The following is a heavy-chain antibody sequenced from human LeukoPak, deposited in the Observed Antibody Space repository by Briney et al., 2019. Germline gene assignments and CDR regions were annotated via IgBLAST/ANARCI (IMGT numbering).Heavy chain of an antibody. J-gene: IGHJ4*02. D-gene: IGHD1-20*01. CDR1: GGTFSSYA. Sequence: SVKVSCKASGGTFSSYAISWVRQAPGQGLEWMGGIIPIFGTANYAQKFQGRVTMTRNTSISTAYMELSSLRSEDTAVYYCARGRRFNWNPQYYWGQGTLVTVSS. CDR3: ARGRRFNWNPQYY. CDR2: IIPIFGTA. V-gene: IGHV1-69*05.